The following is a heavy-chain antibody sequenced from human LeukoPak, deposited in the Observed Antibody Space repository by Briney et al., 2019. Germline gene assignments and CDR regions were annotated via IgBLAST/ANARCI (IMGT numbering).Heavy chain of an antibody. D-gene: IGHD1-20*01. CDR1: GYTFTGYY. J-gene: IGHJ6*03. Sequence: ASVKVSCKASGYTFTGYYMHWVRQAPGQGLEWMGWINPNSGGTNYAQKFQGRVTMTRDMSIGTAYMELSRLRSDDTAVYYCARVGLTDYYFYYMDVWGKGTTVTVSS. CDR2: INPNSGGT. V-gene: IGHV1-2*02. CDR3: ARVGLTDYYFYYMDV.